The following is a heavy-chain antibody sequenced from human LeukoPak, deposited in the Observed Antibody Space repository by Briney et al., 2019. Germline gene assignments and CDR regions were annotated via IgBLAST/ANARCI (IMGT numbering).Heavy chain of an antibody. V-gene: IGHV1-69*05. CDR1: GGTFSSYA. J-gene: IGHJ4*02. CDR3: ARDLHGDYGDY. D-gene: IGHD4-17*01. CDR2: IIPIFGTA. Sequence: GASVKLSCKASGGTFSSYAISWVRQAPGQGLEWMGRIIPIFGTANYAQKFQGRVTITTDESTSTAYMELSSLRSEDTAVYYCARDLHGDYGDYWGQGTLVTVSS.